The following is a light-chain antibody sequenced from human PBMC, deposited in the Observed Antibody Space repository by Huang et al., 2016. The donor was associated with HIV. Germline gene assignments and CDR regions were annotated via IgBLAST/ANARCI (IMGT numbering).Light chain of an antibody. CDR2: DAS. Sequence: EIVMTQSPATLSVSPGERATLSCRASQSVSNNLAWYLHKPGQAPKLLIYDASTRATGITARFSGTGSETEFTLTISSLQSEDFAVYFCHQYNNWPQTFGQGTKVDIK. CDR3: HQYNNWPQT. V-gene: IGKV3-15*01. CDR1: QSVSNN. J-gene: IGKJ1*01.